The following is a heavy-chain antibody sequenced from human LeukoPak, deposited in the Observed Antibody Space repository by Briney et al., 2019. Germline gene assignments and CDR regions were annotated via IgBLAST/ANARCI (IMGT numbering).Heavy chain of an antibody. V-gene: IGHV3-30*02. CDR1: GFTFSSYG. CDR2: IRYDGSNK. CDR3: AKDSGYGDYLNWFDP. J-gene: IGHJ5*02. Sequence: PGGSLRLSCAASGFTFSSYGTHWVRQAPGKGLEWVAFIRYDGSNKYYADSVKGRFTISRDNSKNTLYLQMNSLRAEDTAVYYCAKDSGYGDYLNWFDPWGQGTLVTVSS. D-gene: IGHD4-17*01.